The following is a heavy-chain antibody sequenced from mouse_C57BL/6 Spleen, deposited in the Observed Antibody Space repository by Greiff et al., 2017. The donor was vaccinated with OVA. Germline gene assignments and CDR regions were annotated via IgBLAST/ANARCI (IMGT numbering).Heavy chain of an antibody. Sequence: DVHLVESGGGLVKPGGSLKLSCAASGFTFSSYAMSWVRQTPEKRLEWVATISDGGSYTYYPDNVKGRFTISRDNAKNNLYLQMSHLKSEDTAMYYCASITTVVAGYFDYWGQGTTLTVSS. D-gene: IGHD1-1*01. J-gene: IGHJ2*01. CDR2: ISDGGSYT. V-gene: IGHV5-4*01. CDR3: ASITTVVAGYFDY. CDR1: GFTFSSYA.